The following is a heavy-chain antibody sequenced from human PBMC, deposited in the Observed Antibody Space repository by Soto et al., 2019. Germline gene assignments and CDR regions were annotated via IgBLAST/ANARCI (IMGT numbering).Heavy chain of an antibody. V-gene: IGHV4-30-4*01. D-gene: IGHD7-27*01. CDR2: IYKSATT. J-gene: IGHJ5*01. CDR3: ARGRYCLTGRCFPNWFDS. CDR1: GDSISNLDYF. Sequence: SETLSLTCSVSGDSISNLDYFWAWIRQPPGQALEYIGYIYKSATTYYNPSFESRVAISVDTSKSQFSLNVTSVTAADTAVYFCARGRYCLTGRCFPNWFDSWGQGALVTVYS.